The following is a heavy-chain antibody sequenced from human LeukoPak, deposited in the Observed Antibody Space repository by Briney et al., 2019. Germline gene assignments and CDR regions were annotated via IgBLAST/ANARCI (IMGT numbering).Heavy chain of an antibody. CDR3: ASYYYDTSGYYHYYDS. CDR1: GFTFSSYA. V-gene: IGHV3-23*01. CDR2: ISGSGGTT. Sequence: GGSLRLSCAASGFTFSSYAMSWVRQAPGKGLEWVSAISGSGGTTYYADSVKGRFTISRDNSNNTLWLQMNGLRAEDTAIYYCASYYYDTSGYYHYYDSWGQGTLVTVSS. D-gene: IGHD3-22*01. J-gene: IGHJ4*02.